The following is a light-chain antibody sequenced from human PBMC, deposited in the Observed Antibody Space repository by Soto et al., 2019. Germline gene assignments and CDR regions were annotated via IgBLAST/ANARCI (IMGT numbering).Light chain of an antibody. CDR2: DAS. J-gene: IGKJ1*01. CDR1: QSVTSY. V-gene: IGKV3-15*01. Sequence: EIMMTQSPATLSVSPGERATLSCRASQSVTSYLAWYQHKPGQAPRLLIYDASTRITGIPARFSGSVSGTEFTLTISSLESEDFAVYYCQQYNNWPRTFGQGTKVEIK. CDR3: QQYNNWPRT.